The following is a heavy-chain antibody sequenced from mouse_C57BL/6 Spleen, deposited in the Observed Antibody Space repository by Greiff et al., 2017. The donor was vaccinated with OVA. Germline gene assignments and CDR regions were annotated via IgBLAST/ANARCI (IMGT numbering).Heavy chain of an antibody. Sequence: QVQLQQPGAELVRPGSSVKLSCKASGYTFTSYWMHWVKQRPIQGLEWIGNIDPSDSETHYNQKFKDKATLTVDKSSSTAYMQLSSLTSEDSAVYYGARKYYYGSDWYFDVWGTGTTVTVSS. D-gene: IGHD1-1*01. J-gene: IGHJ1*03. CDR2: IDPSDSET. CDR1: GYTFTSYW. CDR3: ARKYYYGSDWYFDV. V-gene: IGHV1-52*01.